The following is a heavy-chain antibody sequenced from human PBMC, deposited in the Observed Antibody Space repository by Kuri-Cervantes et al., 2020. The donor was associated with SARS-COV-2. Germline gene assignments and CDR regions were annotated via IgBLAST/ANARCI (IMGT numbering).Heavy chain of an antibody. CDR1: GFTFSSYA. V-gene: IGHV3-23*01. J-gene: IGHJ5*02. CDR3: ARAYRGSTGCQGRDQFDP. Sequence: GESLKISCAASGFTFSSYAMSWVRQAPGKGLEWVSAISGSGGSTYYADSVKGRFTISRDNSKNTLVLQMDSLRADDTAVYYCARAYRGSTGCQGRDQFDPWGQGTRVTVSS. D-gene: IGHD2-2*01. CDR2: ISGSGGST.